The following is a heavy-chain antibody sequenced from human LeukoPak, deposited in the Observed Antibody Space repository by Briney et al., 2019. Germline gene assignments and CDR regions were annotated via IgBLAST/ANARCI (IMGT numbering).Heavy chain of an antibody. CDR1: GFTFSRYW. V-gene: IGHV3-74*01. J-gene: IGHJ4*02. Sequence: GGSLRLSCPASGFTFSRYWMHWVRQAPGKGLVWVSGIDTDGRTTNYADSVKGRFTISRDNAKNTVYLQMNSLRAEDTAVYYCARQRAVAANIIDNWGQGTLVTVSS. CDR2: IDTDGRTT. D-gene: IGHD6-19*01. CDR3: ARQRAVAANIIDN.